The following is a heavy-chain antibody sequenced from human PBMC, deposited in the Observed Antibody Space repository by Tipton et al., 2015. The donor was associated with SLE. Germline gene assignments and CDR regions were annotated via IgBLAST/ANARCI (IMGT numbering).Heavy chain of an antibody. CDR2: ISHSGNT. J-gene: IGHJ4*02. D-gene: IGHD3-22*01. CDR3: ARHDYDDNGYYMHYFDY. Sequence: TLSLTCTVSGYSISSGHYWGWIRQSPGKGLEWIGSISHSGNTYYNPSLQSRVSMSVDTSKNQALVRLNSVTAADTAVYYCARHDYDDNGYYMHYFDYWGQGTLVTVSS. CDR1: GYSISSGHY. V-gene: IGHV4-38-2*02.